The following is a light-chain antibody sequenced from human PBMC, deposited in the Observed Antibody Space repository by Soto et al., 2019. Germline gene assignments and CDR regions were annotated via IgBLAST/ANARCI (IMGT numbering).Light chain of an antibody. CDR2: AAS. V-gene: IGKV1-6*01. CDR3: LQDYNYPRT. CDR1: QGVRDD. Sequence: AIPMTQSPSSLSASVGDRITITFRASQGVRDDLAWYQQKPGKAPKLLIYAASSLQSGVPSRFSGSGSGTDFTLTISSLQPEDFATYYCLQDYNYPRTFGQGTKVEVK. J-gene: IGKJ1*01.